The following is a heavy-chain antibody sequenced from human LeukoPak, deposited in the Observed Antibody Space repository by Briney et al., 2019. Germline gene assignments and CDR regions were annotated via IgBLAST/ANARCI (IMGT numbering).Heavy chain of an antibody. CDR3: ARDLSYGDYVFRYFQH. D-gene: IGHD4-17*01. CDR2: ISWNSGSL. J-gene: IGHJ1*01. V-gene: IGHV3-9*01. Sequence: GGSLRLSCAASGFTFDDYAMHWVRQAPGNGLEWVSGISWNSGSLGYADSVKGRFTISRDNAKNSLYLQMNSLRAEDTALYYCARDLSYGDYVFRYFQHWGQGTLVTVSS. CDR1: GFTFDDYA.